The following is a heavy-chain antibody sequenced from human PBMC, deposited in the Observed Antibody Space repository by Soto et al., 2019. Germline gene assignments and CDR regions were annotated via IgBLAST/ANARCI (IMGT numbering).Heavy chain of an antibody. CDR1: GYTFIHYY. CDR3: ARSRLKGDF. Sequence: QVQLVQSGAEVKKPGASVKVSCKASGYTFIHYYIHWVRQAPGQGLEWMAIINPNGGSTNYAQKFRGRVTVTSDTSTTTGSMELNSLGSDDTAVYFCARSRLKGDFWGQGTLVTVSS. J-gene: IGHJ4*02. V-gene: IGHV1-46*01. D-gene: IGHD2-21*01. CDR2: INPNGGST.